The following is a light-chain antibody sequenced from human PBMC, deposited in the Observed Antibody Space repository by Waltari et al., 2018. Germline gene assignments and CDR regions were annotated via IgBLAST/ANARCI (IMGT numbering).Light chain of an antibody. Sequence: IVMTQSPASLAVSLGARATINCKSSKSVLYSPNNQNYLTWFQQKPGQPPKLLIYWASTRESGVPDRFSGSGSGTDFTLTISRMQAEDVAVYYCQQYYSLPYTFGQGTKLEIK. CDR1: KSVLYSPNNQNY. CDR3: QQYYSLPYT. J-gene: IGKJ2*01. V-gene: IGKV4-1*01. CDR2: WAS.